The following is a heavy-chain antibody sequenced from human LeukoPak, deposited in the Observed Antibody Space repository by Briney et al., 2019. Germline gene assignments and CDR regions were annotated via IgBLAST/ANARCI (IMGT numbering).Heavy chain of an antibody. CDR2: IKQDGSER. J-gene: IGHJ4*02. CDR1: GFTFSSYW. Sequence: GGSLRLSCTASGFTFSSYWMSWVRQAPGKGLEWVANIKQDGSERYYVDSVKGRFTISRDNAKNSLYLQMNSLRAEDTAVYYCARDSSGWYIGSSDYWGQGTLVTVSS. CDR3: ARDSSGWYIGSSDY. V-gene: IGHV3-7*01. D-gene: IGHD6-19*01.